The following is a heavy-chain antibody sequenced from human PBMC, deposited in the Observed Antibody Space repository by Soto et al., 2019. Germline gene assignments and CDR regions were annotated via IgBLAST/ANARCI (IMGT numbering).Heavy chain of an antibody. J-gene: IGHJ4*02. D-gene: IGHD6-13*01. CDR1: GFTFSAYG. CDR3: ARKYSSSIPFDY. Sequence: PVGSLRLSCAASGFTFSAYGMHWVRQAPGKGLEWVAVIWYDGSNAYYADSMKGRFSISRDNSKNTLFLQMNSLRAEDTAVYYCARKYSSSIPFDYWGQGTLVTVSS. V-gene: IGHV3-33*01. CDR2: IWYDGSNA.